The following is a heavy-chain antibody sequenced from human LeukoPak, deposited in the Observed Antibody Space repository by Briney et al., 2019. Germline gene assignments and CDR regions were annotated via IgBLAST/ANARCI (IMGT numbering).Heavy chain of an antibody. D-gene: IGHD6-13*01. V-gene: IGHV3-30*04. CDR1: GFTFSSYA. CDR3: ARGPQQQSWTFYYYYGMDV. CDR2: ISYDGSNK. J-gene: IGHJ6*02. Sequence: GGSLRLSCAASGFTFSSYAMHWVRQAPGKGLEWVAVISYDGSNKYYADSVKGRFTISRDNSKNTLYLQMNSLRAEDTAVYYGARGPQQQSWTFYYYYGMDVWGQGTTVTVSS.